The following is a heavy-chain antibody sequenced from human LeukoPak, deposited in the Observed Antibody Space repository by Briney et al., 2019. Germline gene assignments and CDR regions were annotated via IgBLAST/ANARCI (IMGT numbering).Heavy chain of an antibody. Sequence: ASVKVSCKTSGGTFSTYAISWVRQAPGQGLEWMGWISAYNGNTNYAQKLQGRVTMTTDTSTSTAYMELRSLRSDDTAVYYCARVPEGQNWFDPWGQGTLVTVSS. CDR2: ISAYNGNT. J-gene: IGHJ5*02. CDR3: ARVPEGQNWFDP. D-gene: IGHD1-14*01. V-gene: IGHV1-18*01. CDR1: GGTFSTYA.